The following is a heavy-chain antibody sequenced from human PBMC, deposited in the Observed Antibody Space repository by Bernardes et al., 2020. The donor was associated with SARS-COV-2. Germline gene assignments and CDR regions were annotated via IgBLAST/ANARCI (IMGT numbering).Heavy chain of an antibody. CDR2: ISWNSGSI. D-gene: IGHD6-19*01. V-gene: IGHV3-9*01. CDR1: GFTLDDFA. CDR3: AKDYETGELGIAVEGYCGH. J-gene: IGHJ4*02. Sequence: SLTLSRAASGFTLDDFAMHWVRPSPGKGLEWVSGISWNSGSIGYAASVKGRFTISRDNAKNSLYLQMNSLRPDDTALYYCAKDYETGELGIAVEGYCGHWGQGTLVTVSS.